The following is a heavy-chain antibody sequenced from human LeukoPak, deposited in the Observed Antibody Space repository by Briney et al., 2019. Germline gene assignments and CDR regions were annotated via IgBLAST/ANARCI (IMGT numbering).Heavy chain of an antibody. Sequence: GESLKISCKGSGYSLNSYWIGWVRQMPGKGLEWMGIIYPGDSDTRYSPSFQGHVTISADKSISTAYLQWSSLKASDTAMYYCARIQFHYYILTGYFDYWGQGTLVTVSS. V-gene: IGHV5-51*01. J-gene: IGHJ4*02. D-gene: IGHD3-9*01. CDR3: ARIQFHYYILTGYFDY. CDR1: GYSLNSYW. CDR2: IYPGDSDT.